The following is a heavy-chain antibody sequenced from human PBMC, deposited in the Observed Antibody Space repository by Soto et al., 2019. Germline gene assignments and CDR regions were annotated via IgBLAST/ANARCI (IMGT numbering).Heavy chain of an antibody. D-gene: IGHD2-15*01. CDR1: GGSISSYY. V-gene: IGHV4-59*01. J-gene: IGHJ6*02. Sequence: SETLSLTCTVSGGSISSYYWSWIRQPPGKGLEWIGYIYYSGSTNYNPSLKSRVTISVDTSENQFSLKLSSVTAADTAVYYCARFLVVAATGSTSAFSYYGMDVWGQGTTVTVSS. CDR2: IYYSGST. CDR3: ARFLVVAATGSTSAFSYYGMDV.